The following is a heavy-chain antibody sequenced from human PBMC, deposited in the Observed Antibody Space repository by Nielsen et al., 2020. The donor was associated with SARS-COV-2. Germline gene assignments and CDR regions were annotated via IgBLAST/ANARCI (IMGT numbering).Heavy chain of an antibody. V-gene: IGHV3-33*08. D-gene: IGHD1-26*01. CDR2: IWSDGRNE. CDR3: AREGSGSYYFDY. Sequence: GGSLRLSCAASAFTFTSYAMHWVRQAPGKGLEWVAVIWSDGRNEYYVDSVKGRFTISRDNSKNTLFLQMNTLRAEDTAVYYCAREGSGSYYFDYWGQGTLVTVSS. CDR1: AFTFTSYA. J-gene: IGHJ4*02.